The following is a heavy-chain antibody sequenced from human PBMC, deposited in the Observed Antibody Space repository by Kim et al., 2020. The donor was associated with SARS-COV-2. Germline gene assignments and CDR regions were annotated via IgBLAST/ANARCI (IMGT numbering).Heavy chain of an antibody. V-gene: IGHV4-34*01. J-gene: IGHJ4*02. D-gene: IGHD6-13*01. CDR2: INHSGST. CDR3: ARFPPTLYSSSED. CDR1: GGSFSGYY. Sequence: SETLSLTCAVYGGSFSGYYWSWIRQPPGKGLEWIGEINHSGSTNYNPSLKSRVTISVDTSKNQFSLKLSSVTAADTAVYYCARFPPTLYSSSEDWGQGTLVTVSS.